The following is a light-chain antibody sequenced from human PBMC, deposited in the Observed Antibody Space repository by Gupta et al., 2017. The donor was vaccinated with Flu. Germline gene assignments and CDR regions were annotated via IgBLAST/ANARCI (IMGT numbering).Light chain of an antibody. CDR3: TTWDGSLEGHV. Sequence: QSVLIQPPSVSGTPGQGVIISCSGSTPNIGNNPVNWFQQLPGTAPKLLIYDNDQRPSGVPDRFSGSKSGTSASLAISGLQSEDEADYYCTTWDGSLEGHVFGAGTKVSVL. J-gene: IGLJ1*01. CDR2: DND. V-gene: IGLV1-44*01. CDR1: TPNIGNNP.